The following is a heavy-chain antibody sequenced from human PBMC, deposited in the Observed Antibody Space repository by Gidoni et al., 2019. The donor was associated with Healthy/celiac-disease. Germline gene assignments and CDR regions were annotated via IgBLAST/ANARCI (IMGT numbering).Heavy chain of an antibody. D-gene: IGHD2-21*02. CDR3: ARVLITGVTATDAFDI. CDR2: IYSGGST. J-gene: IGHJ3*02. V-gene: IGHV3-66*01. CDR1: GFTVSRNY. Sequence: EVQLVESGGGLVQPGGSLRLSCAASGFTVSRNYMSWVRQAPGKGLEWVSVIYSGGSTYYADSVKGRFTISRDNSKNTLYLQMNSLRAEDTAVYYCARVLITGVTATDAFDIWGQGTMVTVSS.